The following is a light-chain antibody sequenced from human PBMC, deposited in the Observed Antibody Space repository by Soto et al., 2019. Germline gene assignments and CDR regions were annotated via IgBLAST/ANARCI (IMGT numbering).Light chain of an antibody. CDR3: QQYDTLLPRVT. CDR1: QDISNY. V-gene: IGKV1-33*01. CDR2: DAS. Sequence: DIQMTQSPSSLSASVGDRVTITCQASQDISNYLNWYQQKPGKAPKLLIYDASNLKTGVPSRFSGSGSGTDFTFTISSLQPGDFATYYCQQYDTLLPRVTFGPGTKVEI. J-gene: IGKJ3*01.